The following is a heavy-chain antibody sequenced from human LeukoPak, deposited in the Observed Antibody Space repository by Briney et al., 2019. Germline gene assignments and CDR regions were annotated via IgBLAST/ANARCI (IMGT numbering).Heavy chain of an antibody. CDR3: AELTSMVEQY. Sequence: GGSLSLSCAASGLTPSSYWMHWVRQAPGKGLVWVSRINSDGSSTRYADSVKGRFTISRGNAKNTLYLQMNILRAEDTAVYYCAELTSMVEQYWGQGTLVTVSS. D-gene: IGHD3-10*01. J-gene: IGHJ4*02. V-gene: IGHV3-74*01. CDR2: INSDGSST. CDR1: GLTPSSYW.